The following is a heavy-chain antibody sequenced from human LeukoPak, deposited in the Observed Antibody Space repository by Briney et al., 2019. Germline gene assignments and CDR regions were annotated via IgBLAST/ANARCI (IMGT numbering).Heavy chain of an antibody. V-gene: IGHV3-30*18. J-gene: IGHJ6*02. CDR3: AKDLYVAAAGTGLYGMDV. D-gene: IGHD6-13*01. Sequence: GGSLRLSCAASGFIFSNYGMHWVRQGPGKGLEWVAVIYHDGSNKYYADSVKGRFTISRDNSKNTLYLQMNSLRAEDTAVYYCAKDLYVAAAGTGLYGMDVWGQGTTVTVSS. CDR2: IYHDGSNK. CDR1: GFIFSNYG.